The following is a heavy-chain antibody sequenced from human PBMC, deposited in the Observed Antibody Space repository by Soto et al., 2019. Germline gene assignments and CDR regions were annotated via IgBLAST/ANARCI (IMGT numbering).Heavy chain of an antibody. V-gene: IGHV4-30-2*01. CDR1: GDTISTGGYT. Sequence: SETLSLTCDVSGDTISTGGYTWAWIRQPPGKALEWIGHTYHSGNPYYNPSLKSRVIISVDRSKSQFSLKVSSVTAADTAVYYCATMGTPAPAPKFFDFRGQRFLVTV. CDR2: TYHSGNP. D-gene: IGHD3-10*01. J-gene: IGHJ4*02. CDR3: ATMGTPAPAPKFFDF.